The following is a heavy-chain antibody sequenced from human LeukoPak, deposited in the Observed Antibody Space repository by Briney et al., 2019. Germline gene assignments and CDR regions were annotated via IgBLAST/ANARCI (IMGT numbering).Heavy chain of an antibody. J-gene: IGHJ4*02. CDR1: AFTFRSYW. Sequence: GGSLRLSCADSAFTFRSYWMHWVRQAPGKGLVWMSRINSDGSSTNYADSVKGRFTISRDNTKNTLYLQMNSLRAEDTAIYYCARRSSGSPPYYFDYWGQGTLVTVSS. CDR2: INSDGSST. CDR3: ARRSSGSPPYYFDY. D-gene: IGHD1-26*01. V-gene: IGHV3-74*01.